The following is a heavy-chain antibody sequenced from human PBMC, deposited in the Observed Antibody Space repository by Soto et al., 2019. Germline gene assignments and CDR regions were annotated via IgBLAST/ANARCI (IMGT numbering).Heavy chain of an antibody. J-gene: IGHJ4*02. Sequence: GGSLRLSCEASGFTFSTYNMNWVRQAPGKGLEWVSSISSSSSYMFYADSVKGRFTISRDNAKNSLSLQMNSLRAEDTAVYYCARDLLHSYNEYYFDSWGQGTLVTVSS. CDR1: GFTFSTYN. CDR3: ARDLLHSYNEYYFDS. V-gene: IGHV3-21*01. CDR2: ISSSSSYM. D-gene: IGHD1-20*01.